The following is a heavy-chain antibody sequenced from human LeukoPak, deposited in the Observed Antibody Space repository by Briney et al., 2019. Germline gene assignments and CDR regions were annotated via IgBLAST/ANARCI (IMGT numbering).Heavy chain of an antibody. CDR3: ARIITGTTNWFDP. Sequence: GGSLRLSCEASGFTFSSYAMSWVRQAPGKGLEWVANIKQDGSEKYYVDSVKGRFTISRDNAKNSLYLQMNSLRAEDTAVYYCARIITGTTNWFDPWGQGTLVTVSS. J-gene: IGHJ5*02. CDR1: GFTFSSYA. D-gene: IGHD1-7*01. V-gene: IGHV3-7*05. CDR2: IKQDGSEK.